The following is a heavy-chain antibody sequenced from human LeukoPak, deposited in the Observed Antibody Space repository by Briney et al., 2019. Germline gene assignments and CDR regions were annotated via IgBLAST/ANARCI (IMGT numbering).Heavy chain of an antibody. Sequence: ASVKVSCKASGYTLTSYGISWVRQAPGQGLEWMGWISAYNGNTNYAQKLQGRVTMTTDTSTSTAYMELRSLRSDDTAVYYCARGPYSSGWELKYYFDYWGQGTLVTVSS. CDR2: ISAYNGNT. J-gene: IGHJ4*02. CDR1: GYTLTSYG. CDR3: ARGPYSSGWELKYYFDY. D-gene: IGHD6-19*01. V-gene: IGHV1-18*01.